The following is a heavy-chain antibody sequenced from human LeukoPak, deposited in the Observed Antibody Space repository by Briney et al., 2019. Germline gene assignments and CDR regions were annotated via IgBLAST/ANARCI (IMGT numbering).Heavy chain of an antibody. V-gene: IGHV3-21*01. CDR1: GFAFSYYI. CDR2: ISGSSSSI. D-gene: IGHD1-26*01. CDR3: ASRIVGTPDYFDY. J-gene: IGHJ4*02. Sequence: GGSLRLSCAASGFAFSYYIINWVRQAPGKGLEWVSSISGSSSSISNADSVKGRFTISRDNAKNSLYLQMNSLRVEDTAVYYCASRIVGTPDYFDYWGQGTLVTVSS.